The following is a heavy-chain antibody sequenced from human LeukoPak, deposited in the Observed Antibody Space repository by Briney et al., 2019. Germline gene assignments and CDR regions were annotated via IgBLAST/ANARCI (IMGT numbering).Heavy chain of an antibody. CDR1: GFTFTNSA. CDR3: ARSSGSYSSLFYMHV. J-gene: IGHJ6*03. Sequence: SVKVSCKASGFTFTNSAMQWLRQARGQPLEWIGWIVVGSGSTNYAQKFQARVTMTSDMSTSTVYMELSSLRSEDTAVYYCARSSGSYSSLFYMHVWGKGTTVTVSS. D-gene: IGHD3-22*01. CDR2: IVVGSGST. V-gene: IGHV1-58*02.